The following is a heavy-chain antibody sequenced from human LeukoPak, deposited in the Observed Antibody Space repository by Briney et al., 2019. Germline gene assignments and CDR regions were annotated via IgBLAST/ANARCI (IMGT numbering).Heavy chain of an antibody. V-gene: IGHV1-8*01. CDR3: ARGYSDSLLFYYGMDV. D-gene: IGHD4-17*01. CDR1: GYTFISYD. Sequence: ASVKVSCKASGYTFISYDINWVRQATGQGLEWMGWTNPNSGNTGYAQKFQGRVTMTRNTSISTAYMELSSLRSEDTAVYYCARGYSDSLLFYYGMDVWGQGTTVTVSS. J-gene: IGHJ6*02. CDR2: TNPNSGNT.